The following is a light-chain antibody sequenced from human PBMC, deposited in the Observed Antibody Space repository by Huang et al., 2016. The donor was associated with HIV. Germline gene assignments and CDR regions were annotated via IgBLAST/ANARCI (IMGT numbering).Light chain of an antibody. Sequence: DIVMTQSPDSLAVSLGARATLHCRSSRSVYASSTERDYLAWFHQRAGQPPKLLLFGACTREAGVPERFSGSGSGTDFTLTIANLRAEDAAIYYCQQYYSSPQTFGQGT. CDR2: GAC. CDR3: QQYYSSPQT. CDR1: RSVYASSTERDY. V-gene: IGKV4-1*01. J-gene: IGKJ1*01.